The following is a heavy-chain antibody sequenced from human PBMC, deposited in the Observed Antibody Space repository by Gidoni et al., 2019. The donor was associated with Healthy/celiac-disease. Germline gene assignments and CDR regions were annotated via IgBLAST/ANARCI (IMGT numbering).Heavy chain of an antibody. J-gene: IGHJ6*02. Sequence: QVQLVQSGAEVKKPGASVKVSCKASGYTLTGYYMHWVRQAPGQGLEWRGWINPNSGGTNYAQKFQGRVTMTRDTSISTAYMELSRLRSDDTAVYYCANLYSNYADYYYGMDVWGQGTTVTVS. CDR2: INPNSGGT. V-gene: IGHV1-2*02. CDR1: GYTLTGYY. D-gene: IGHD4-4*01. CDR3: ANLYSNYADYYYGMDV.